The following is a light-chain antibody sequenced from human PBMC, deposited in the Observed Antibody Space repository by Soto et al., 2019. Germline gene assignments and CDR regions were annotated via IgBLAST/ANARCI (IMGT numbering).Light chain of an antibody. CDR1: QSVSSY. Sequence: EIVMTQSTATLSVSPGARATLSCRAKQSVSSYLARYQQQPSQAPRLLIYGASARGTGIPAMFSGSGSRTVFTLTISRLEPEDFAVYYCQQCGDSLTFGPGTKVDIK. CDR3: QQCGDSLT. J-gene: IGKJ3*01. CDR2: GAS. V-gene: IGKV3-15*01.